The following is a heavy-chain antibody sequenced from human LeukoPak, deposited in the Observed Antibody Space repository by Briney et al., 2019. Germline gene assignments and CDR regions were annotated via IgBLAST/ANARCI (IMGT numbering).Heavy chain of an antibody. Sequence: VGSLRLSCAASGFTFSSYSMNWARQAPGKGLEWGSPISSSSSYIYYADSVKGRFTISRDNAKNSLYLQMNSLRAEDTAVYYCAQRGYSGYSFDYWGQGTLVTVSS. V-gene: IGHV3-21*01. CDR2: ISSSSSYI. CDR3: AQRGYSGYSFDY. CDR1: GFTFSSYS. D-gene: IGHD5-12*01. J-gene: IGHJ4*02.